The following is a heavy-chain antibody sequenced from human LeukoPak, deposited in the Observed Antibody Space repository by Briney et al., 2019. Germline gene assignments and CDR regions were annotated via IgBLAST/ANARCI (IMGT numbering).Heavy chain of an antibody. V-gene: IGHV1-2*02. CDR1: GYTFTDYY. CDR2: INPDSGGT. J-gene: IGHJ4*02. D-gene: IGHD4-17*01. CDR3: ARYSLGGDYDFGY. Sequence: GASVKVSCKAPGYTFTDYYIHWVRQAPGQGLEWMGWINPDSGGTDSAQKFQGRVTMTRDTSISTAYMELSRLRSDDTAVYYCARYSLGGDYDFGYWGQGTLVTVSS.